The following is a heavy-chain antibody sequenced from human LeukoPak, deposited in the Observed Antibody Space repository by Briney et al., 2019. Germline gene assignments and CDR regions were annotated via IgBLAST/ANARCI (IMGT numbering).Heavy chain of an antibody. CDR1: GGSFSGYY. Sequence: PSETLSLTCAVYGGSFSGYYWSWIRQPPGKGLEWIGEINHSGSTNYNPSLKSRVTISVDTSKNLFSLKLSSVTAADTAVYYCATWLADAFDIWGQGTMVTVSS. J-gene: IGHJ3*02. D-gene: IGHD6-19*01. V-gene: IGHV4-34*01. CDR2: INHSGST. CDR3: ATWLADAFDI.